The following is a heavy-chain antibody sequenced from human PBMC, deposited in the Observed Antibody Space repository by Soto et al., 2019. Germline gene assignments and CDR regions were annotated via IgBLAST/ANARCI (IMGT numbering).Heavy chain of an antibody. CDR1: GDSISSYY. CDR2: IYYTGST. J-gene: IGHJ5*02. CDR3: ARLVSQAWIDT. Sequence: SETLSLTCTVSGDSISSYYWNWIRQPPGKGLEWIGYIYYTGSTNYNPSLKSRVTISLDTSKNQFSLKLTSVTAADTAAYYCARLVSQAWIDTWGQGTLVTVSS. V-gene: IGHV4-59*01. D-gene: IGHD2-2*01.